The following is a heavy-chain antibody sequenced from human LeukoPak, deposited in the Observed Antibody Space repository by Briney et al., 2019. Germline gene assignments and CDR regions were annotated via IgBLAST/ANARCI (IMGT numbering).Heavy chain of an antibody. CDR3: ARHGYCSGGSCYSDYFDY. Sequence: SETLSLTCTVSGGSISSYYWSWIRQPPGKGLEWIGYIYTSGSTNYNPSLKSRVTISVDTSKNQFSLKLSSVTAADTAVYYCARHGYCSGGSCYSDYFDYWGRGTLVTVSS. CDR1: GGSISSYY. J-gene: IGHJ4*02. CDR2: IYTSGST. D-gene: IGHD2-15*01. V-gene: IGHV4-4*09.